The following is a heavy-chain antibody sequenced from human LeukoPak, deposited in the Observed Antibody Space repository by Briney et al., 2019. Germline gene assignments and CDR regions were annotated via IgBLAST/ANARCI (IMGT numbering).Heavy chain of an antibody. D-gene: IGHD6-13*01. CDR2: MNPNSGHT. CDR1: GYTFTGYY. J-gene: IGHJ5*02. CDR3: ARVATAGFRFDP. V-gene: IGHV1-8*02. Sequence: ASVKVSCKASGYTFTGYYMHWVRQAPGQGLEWMGWMNPNSGHTGYAQKFQGRVTMTRNTSISTAYMELSSLRSEDTAVYYCARVATAGFRFDPWGQGTLVTVSS.